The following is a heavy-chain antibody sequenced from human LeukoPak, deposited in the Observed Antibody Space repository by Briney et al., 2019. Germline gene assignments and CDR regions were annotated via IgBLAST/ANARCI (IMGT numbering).Heavy chain of an antibody. J-gene: IGHJ4*02. CDR3: ARDSSGWPSIFDY. D-gene: IGHD6-19*01. CDR2: IYYSGST. Sequence: SETLSLTCTVSGGSISSSSYYWGWIRQPPGKGLEWIGSIYYSGSTYYNPSLKSRVTISVDTSENQFSLKLNSVTAADTAVYYCARDSSGWPSIFDYWGQGTLVTVSS. CDR1: GGSISSSSYY. V-gene: IGHV4-39*07.